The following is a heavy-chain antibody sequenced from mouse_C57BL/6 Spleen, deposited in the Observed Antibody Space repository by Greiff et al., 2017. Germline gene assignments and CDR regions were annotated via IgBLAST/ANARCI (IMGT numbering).Heavy chain of an antibody. J-gene: IGHJ3*01. V-gene: IGHV1-64*01. Sequence: QVQLKQPGAELVKPGASVKLSCKASGYTFTSYWMHWVKQRPGQGLEWIGMIHPNSGSTNYNEKFKSKATLTVDKSSSTAYMQLSSLTSEDSAVYYCARSFYYDYDDGAWFAYWGQGTLVTVSA. CDR2: IHPNSGST. CDR1: GYTFTSYW. CDR3: ARSFYYDYDDGAWFAY. D-gene: IGHD2-4*01.